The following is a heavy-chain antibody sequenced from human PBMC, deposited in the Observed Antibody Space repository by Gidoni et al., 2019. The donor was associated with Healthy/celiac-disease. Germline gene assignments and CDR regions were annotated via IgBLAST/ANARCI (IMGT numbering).Heavy chain of an antibody. D-gene: IGHD5-18*01. V-gene: IGHV4-59*08. CDR1: GGSSSSYY. Sequence: QVQLQESGPGLVKPSETLSLTCTVSGGSSSSYYWSWIRQPPGKGLEWIGYIYHSGSTNYNPSLKSRVTISVDTSKTQFSLKLSSVTAADTAVYYCARHLGVDTAMVPHYYYYYGMDVWGQGTTVTVSS. CDR2: IYHSGST. CDR3: ARHLGVDTAMVPHYYYYYGMDV. J-gene: IGHJ6*02.